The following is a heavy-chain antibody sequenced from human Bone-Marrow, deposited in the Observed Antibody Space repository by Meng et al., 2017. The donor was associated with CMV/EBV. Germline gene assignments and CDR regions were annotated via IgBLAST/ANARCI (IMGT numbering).Heavy chain of an antibody. CDR2: IYYSVNT. V-gene: IGHV4-59*12. J-gene: IGHJ4*02. CDR3: ASRLVGATSRVFDY. CDR1: GGSISSYY. D-gene: IGHD1-26*01. Sequence: LETLSLTCTVSGGSISSYYWSWIRQPPGKGLEWIGYIYYSVNTNYYPSLKSRVTISVDTSKNQFSLKLSSVTAADTAVYYCASRLVGATSRVFDYWGKGTLVTVSS.